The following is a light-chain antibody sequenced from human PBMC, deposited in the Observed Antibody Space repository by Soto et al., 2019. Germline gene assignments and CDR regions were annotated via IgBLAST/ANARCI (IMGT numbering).Light chain of an antibody. V-gene: IGLV2-23*02. Sequence: QSALTQPASVSGSHGQSITISCTGTSSDVGSYNLVSWYQQHADKAPKLMIYDVSKRPSGISNRFSGSKSGSTASLTISGLQAEDEADYYCCSYAGSTTSWVFGGGTKLTVL. CDR3: CSYAGSTTSWV. CDR2: DVS. J-gene: IGLJ3*02. CDR1: SSDVGSYNL.